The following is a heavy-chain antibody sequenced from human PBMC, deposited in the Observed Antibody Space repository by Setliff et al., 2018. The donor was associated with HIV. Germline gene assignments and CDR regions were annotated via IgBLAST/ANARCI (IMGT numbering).Heavy chain of an antibody. CDR3: AKAPGSSWSSPLES. Sequence: GGSLRLSCAASGFSFDDYAMHWVRQAPGKVLEWVSGISWNSGSIDYGDSVKGRFTISRDNAKKSLHLQMNSLRAEDTALYYCAKAPGSSWSSPLESWGQGTLVTVSS. J-gene: IGHJ4*02. D-gene: IGHD6-13*01. CDR2: ISWNSGSI. CDR1: GFSFDDYA. V-gene: IGHV3-9*01.